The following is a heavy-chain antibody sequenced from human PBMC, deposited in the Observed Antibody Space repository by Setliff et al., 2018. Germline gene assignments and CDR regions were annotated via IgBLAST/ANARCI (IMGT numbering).Heavy chain of an antibody. Sequence: PSETLSLTCTVSGGSIVSKSFYWGWMRQPPGKGLEWIGSFYYNTGATYYNPSLEVRGTISVDTSKNQFSLKLSSVTAADTAVYYCARTGTYRYFDYWGQGALVTVSS. V-gene: IGHV4-39*01. CDR3: ARTGTYRYFDY. CDR1: GGSIVSKSFY. CDR2: FYYNTGAT. D-gene: IGHD1-1*01. J-gene: IGHJ4*02.